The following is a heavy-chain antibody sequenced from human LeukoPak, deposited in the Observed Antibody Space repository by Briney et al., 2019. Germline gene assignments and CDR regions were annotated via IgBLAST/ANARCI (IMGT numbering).Heavy chain of an antibody. Sequence: GGSLRLSCAASEFTFSSYSMSWVRQAPGKGLEWVSYISSTATTIYYADSVKGRFTVSRDNAKNSLYLQMNSLRAEDTAVYYCARDVTYHGGDWFDPWGQGTLVTVSS. D-gene: IGHD4-23*01. J-gene: IGHJ5*02. CDR2: ISSTATTI. V-gene: IGHV3-48*04. CDR1: EFTFSSYS. CDR3: ARDVTYHGGDWFDP.